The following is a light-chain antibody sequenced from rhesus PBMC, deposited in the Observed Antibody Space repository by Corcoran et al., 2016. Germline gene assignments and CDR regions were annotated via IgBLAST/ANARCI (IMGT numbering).Light chain of an antibody. J-gene: IGKJ3*01. CDR2: DAS. Sequence: EIVLTQSPATLSLSPGERATLSCRASQSVSSSLAWYPQKPGQTPRLLIYDASSRATGIPDRVRVSGAGKDCTLTISSLEPEDVGVYYCKQYSNWPFTFGPGTKLDIK. CDR3: KQYSNWPFT. CDR1: QSVSSS. V-gene: IGKV3-35*01.